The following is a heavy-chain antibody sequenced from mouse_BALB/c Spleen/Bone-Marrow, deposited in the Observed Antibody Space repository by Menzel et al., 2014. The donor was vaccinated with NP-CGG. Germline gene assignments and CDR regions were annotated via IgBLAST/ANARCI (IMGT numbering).Heavy chain of an antibody. J-gene: IGHJ2*01. Sequence: EEQLVGNGGSFGWPGWPRKLSCAASGFTFSSFGMHWVRQAPEKGLEWVAYISSGSSTIYYADTLKGRFTISRDNPKNTLFLQMTSLRSEDTAMYYCARSRLRGYYYDYWGQGNTLSVSS. V-gene: IGHV5-17*02. CDR3: ARSRLRGYYYDY. CDR1: GFTFSSFG. CDR2: ISSGSSTI. D-gene: IGHD3-2*02.